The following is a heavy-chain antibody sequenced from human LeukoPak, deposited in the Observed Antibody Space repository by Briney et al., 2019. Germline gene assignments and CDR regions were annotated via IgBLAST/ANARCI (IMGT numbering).Heavy chain of an antibody. Sequence: PSETLSLTCAVYGGSFSGYYWSWIRQPPGKGLEWIGEINHSGSTNYNPSLKSRVTISVDTSKNQFSLKLSSVTAADTAVYYCARRTVYYDILTGYYQHPYNWFDPWGQGTLVTVSS. J-gene: IGHJ5*02. D-gene: IGHD3-9*01. CDR1: GGSFSGYY. V-gene: IGHV4-34*01. CDR2: INHSGST. CDR3: ARRTVYYDILTGYYQHPYNWFDP.